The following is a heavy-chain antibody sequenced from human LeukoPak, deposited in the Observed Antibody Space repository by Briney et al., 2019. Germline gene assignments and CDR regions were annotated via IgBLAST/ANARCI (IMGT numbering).Heavy chain of an antibody. V-gene: IGHV4-4*07. D-gene: IGHD3-3*01. CDR1: GGSISSYY. CDR2: IYTSGST. J-gene: IGHJ4*02. Sequence: SETLSLTCTVSGGSISSYYWSWIRQPAGKGLEWIGRIYTSGSTNYNPSLKSRVTMSVDMSKNQFSLKLTSVTAADTAFYYCARAVEGWLLYYFDSWGQGTLVTVSS. CDR3: ARAVEGWLLYYFDS.